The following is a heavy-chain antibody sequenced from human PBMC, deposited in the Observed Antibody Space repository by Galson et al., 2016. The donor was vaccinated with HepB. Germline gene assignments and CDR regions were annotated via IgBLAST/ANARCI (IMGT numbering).Heavy chain of an antibody. CDR3: VKEGGSAGSQYEAYFDS. CDR1: GFTPSNHG. Sequence: SLRLSCAASGFTPSNHGMQWVRQAPGKGLEWVAVSSHGGRRQKYADSVKGRFTVCRDNAKKTLYLQMSSLRVGDPAVYYCVKEGGSAGSQYEAYFDSWGQGTLVSVSS. J-gene: IGHJ4*02. D-gene: IGHD1-26*01. CDR2: SSHGGRRQ. V-gene: IGHV3-30*18.